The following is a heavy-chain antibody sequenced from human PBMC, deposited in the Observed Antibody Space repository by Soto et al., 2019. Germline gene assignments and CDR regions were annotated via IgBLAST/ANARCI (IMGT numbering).Heavy chain of an antibody. V-gene: IGHV5-51*01. D-gene: IGHD2-2*02. CDR2: IYPSDSRN. J-gene: IGHJ1*01. Sequence: PGGALKISFWSSGYTLANYWIGRGRQVPRKGPGWVAIIYPSDSRNIYSPLCQGQVTISAGKSISTPYLQWTNLKASDPAIYYCTTFIYSTAIRYLHLWGQGTTVTVSS. CDR3: TTFIYSTAIRYLHL. CDR1: GYTLANYW.